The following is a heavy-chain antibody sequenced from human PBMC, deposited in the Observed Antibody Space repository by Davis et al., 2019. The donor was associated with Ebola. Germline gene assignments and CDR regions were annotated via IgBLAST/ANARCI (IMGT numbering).Heavy chain of an antibody. CDR3: AKDSRGYYQPIDC. Sequence: GESLKISCAASGFTVSSNYMSWVRQAPGKGLEWVSVIYSGGSTYYADSVKGRFTISRDNSKNTLYLQMNSLRAEDTAIYYCAKDSRGYYQPIDCWGQGTLVTVSS. D-gene: IGHD3-3*01. CDR2: IYSGGST. J-gene: IGHJ4*02. CDR1: GFTVSSNY. V-gene: IGHV3-53*01.